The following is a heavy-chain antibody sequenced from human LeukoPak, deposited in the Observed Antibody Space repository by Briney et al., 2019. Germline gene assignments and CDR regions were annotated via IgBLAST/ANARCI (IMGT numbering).Heavy chain of an antibody. CDR2: IYYSGST. CDR1: GGSISSGDYY. Sequence: SQTLSLTCTVSGGSISSGDYYWSWIRQPPGKGLEWTGCIYYSGSTYYNPSLKSRVTISVDTSKNQFSLKLSSVTAADTAVYYCAGLGYTDRYYYGMDVWGKGTTVTVSS. CDR3: AGLGYTDRYYYGMDV. J-gene: IGHJ6*04. V-gene: IGHV4-30-4*01. D-gene: IGHD2-15*01.